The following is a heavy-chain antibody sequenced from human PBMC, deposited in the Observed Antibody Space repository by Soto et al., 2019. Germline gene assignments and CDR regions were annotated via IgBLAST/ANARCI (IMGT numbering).Heavy chain of an antibody. Sequence: SETLSLTCTVSGVSFSSYYWSWIRQPPGKGLEWIGELNHSGSTKYNPSRKSRVTISVNTAKNQFSLTLSSQIAGERAVYYCAREWGHDGGSGSGSCCPSWFDPWGQGTLVTVSS. D-gene: IGHD3-10*01. V-gene: IGHV4-34*01. CDR3: AREWGHDGGSGSGSCCPSWFDP. CDR2: LNHSGST. CDR1: GVSFSSYY. J-gene: IGHJ5*02.